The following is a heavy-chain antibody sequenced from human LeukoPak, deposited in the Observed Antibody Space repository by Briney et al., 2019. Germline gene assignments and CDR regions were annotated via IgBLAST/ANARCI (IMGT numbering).Heavy chain of an antibody. CDR2: IGGSASSSK. J-gene: IGHJ4*02. D-gene: IGHD6-13*01. Sequence: KSGGSLRLSCTASGFTFSSYAMTWVRQAPGKGLEWVSGIGGSASSSKHYAESVKGRFTISRDNAKNSLYLQMNSLRAEDTAVYYCARAGGSSWADYWGQGTLVTVSS. CDR1: GFTFSSYA. CDR3: ARAGGSSWADY. V-gene: IGHV3-21*01.